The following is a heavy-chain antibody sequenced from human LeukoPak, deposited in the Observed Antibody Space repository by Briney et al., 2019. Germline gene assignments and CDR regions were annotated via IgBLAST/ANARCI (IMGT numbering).Heavy chain of an antibody. V-gene: IGHV3-9*01. CDR1: GFTFDDYA. CDR3: AKDGRGSGSYSN. CDR2: ISWNSGSI. J-gene: IGHJ4*02. Sequence: GRSLRLSCAASGFTFDDYAMHWVRQAPGKGLEWVSGISWNSGSIGYADSVKGRFTISRDNAKNSLYLQMNSLRAEDTALYYCAKDGRGSGSYSNWGQGTLAIVSS. D-gene: IGHD1-26*01.